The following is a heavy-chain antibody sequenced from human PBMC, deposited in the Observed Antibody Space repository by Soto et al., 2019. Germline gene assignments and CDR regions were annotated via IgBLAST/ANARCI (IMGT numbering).Heavy chain of an antibody. CDR3: ARRGLYSKFDY. V-gene: IGHV4-34*01. CDR2: INHSGST. J-gene: IGHJ4*02. Sequence: QVPLQQWGAGLLKPSETLSLTCAVYGGSFSGYYWSWIRQPPGKGLEWIGEINHSGSTNYNPSLKSRVTISVDTSKNQFSLKLSSVTAADTAVYYCARRGLYSKFDYWGQGTLVTVSS. CDR1: GGSFSGYY. D-gene: IGHD4-4*01.